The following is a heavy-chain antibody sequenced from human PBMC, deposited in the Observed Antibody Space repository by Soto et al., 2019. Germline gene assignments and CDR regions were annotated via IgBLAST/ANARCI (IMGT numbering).Heavy chain of an antibody. CDR1: GFTFSSYG. V-gene: IGHV3-30*18. CDR3: AKDTAGGRGIAAAQQGSGGLLGAAIPDV. J-gene: IGHJ6*02. D-gene: IGHD6-13*01. Sequence: GGSLRLSCAASGFTFSSYGMHWVRQAPGKGLEWVAVISYDGSNKYYADSVKGRFTISRDNSKNTLYLQMNSLRAEDTAVYYCAKDTAGGRGIAAAQQGSGGLLGAAIPDVWGQGTTVTVSS. CDR2: ISYDGSNK.